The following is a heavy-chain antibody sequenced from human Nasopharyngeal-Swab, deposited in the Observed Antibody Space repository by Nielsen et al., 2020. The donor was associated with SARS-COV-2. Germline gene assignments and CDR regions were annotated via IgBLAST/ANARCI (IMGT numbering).Heavy chain of an antibody. V-gene: IGHV2-70*11. CDR3: ARATYYYDSSGYSQGKVFDY. J-gene: IGHJ4*02. CDR2: IDWDDDK. D-gene: IGHD3-22*01. CDR1: GFSLSTSAMC. Sequence: SGPTLVKPTQTLTLTCTFSGFSLSTSAMCVSWIRQPPGKALEWLARIDWDDDKYYSTSLKTRLTISKDTSKNQVVLTMTNMDPVDTATYYRARATYYYDSSGYSQGKVFDYWGQGTLVTVSS.